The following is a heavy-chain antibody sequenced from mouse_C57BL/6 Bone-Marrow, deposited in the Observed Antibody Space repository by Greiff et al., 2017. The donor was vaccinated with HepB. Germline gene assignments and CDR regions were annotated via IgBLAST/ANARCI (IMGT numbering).Heavy chain of an antibody. CDR3: ARQRTMITTGGYFDY. CDR1: GFTFSSYG. Sequence: EVMLVESGGDLVKPGGSLKLSCAASGFTFSSYGMSWVRQTPDKRLEWVATISSGGSYTYYPDSVKGRFTISRDNAKNTLYLQMSSLKSEDTAMYYCARQRTMITTGGYFDYWGQGTTLTVSS. J-gene: IGHJ2*01. D-gene: IGHD2-4*01. V-gene: IGHV5-6*01. CDR2: ISSGGSYT.